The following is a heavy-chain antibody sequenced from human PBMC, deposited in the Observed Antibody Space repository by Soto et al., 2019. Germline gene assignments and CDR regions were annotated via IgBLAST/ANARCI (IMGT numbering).Heavy chain of an antibody. CDR3: ARSSGYCSGGSCYSRYYGMDV. Sequence: WGSLRLSCAASGFTFSSYSMNCVRHSPFKWREWVSSISSSSSYIYYADSVKGRFTISRDNAKNSLYLQMNSLRAEDTAVYYCARSSGYCSGGSCYSRYYGMDVWGQGTTVTVSS. CDR2: ISSSSSYI. D-gene: IGHD2-15*01. CDR1: GFTFSSYS. V-gene: IGHV3-21*01. J-gene: IGHJ6*02.